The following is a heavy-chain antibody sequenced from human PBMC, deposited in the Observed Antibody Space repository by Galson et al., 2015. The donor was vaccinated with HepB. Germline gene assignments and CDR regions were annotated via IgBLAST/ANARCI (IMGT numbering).Heavy chain of an antibody. CDR2: IFYTGNT. J-gene: IGHJ3*01. D-gene: IGHD6-13*01. CDR1: GGAISSGGYY. Sequence: TLSLTCSVSGGAISSGGYYWSWIRQHPGKGLEWIGYIFYTGNTYYNPSLKSRVAISVDMSTNRFSLKLTSVTAADPAVYYCARGLSSSPGAFDFWGQGTMLTVAS. V-gene: IGHV4-31*03. CDR3: ARGLSSSPGAFDF.